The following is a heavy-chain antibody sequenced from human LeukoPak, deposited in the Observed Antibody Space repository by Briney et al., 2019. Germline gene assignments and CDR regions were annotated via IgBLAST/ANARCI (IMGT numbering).Heavy chain of an antibody. Sequence: GGSLRLSCAASGFTFSSYEMNWVRQAPGKGLEWVSLIYSAGSTYYADSVKGRFTIPRDNSKNTLYLQMNSLRVEDTAVYYCARAPLLYFDWCYFDYWGQGTLVIVSS. CDR3: ARAPLLYFDWCYFDY. J-gene: IGHJ4*02. V-gene: IGHV3-53*01. CDR2: IYSAGST. D-gene: IGHD3-9*01. CDR1: GFTFSSYE.